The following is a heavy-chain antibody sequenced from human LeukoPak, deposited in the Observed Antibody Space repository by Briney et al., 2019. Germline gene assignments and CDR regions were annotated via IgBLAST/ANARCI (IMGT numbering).Heavy chain of an antibody. Sequence: SETLSLTCAVYGGSFSGYYWSWIRQPPGKGLEWIGEINHRGSTNYNPSLKGRVTISVDTSKNQFSLKLSSVTAADTAVYYCARAGPYSGYDYGGYYFDYWGQGTLVTVSS. V-gene: IGHV4-34*01. CDR2: INHRGST. CDR3: ARAGPYSGYDYGGYYFDY. J-gene: IGHJ4*02. D-gene: IGHD5-12*01. CDR1: GGSFSGYY.